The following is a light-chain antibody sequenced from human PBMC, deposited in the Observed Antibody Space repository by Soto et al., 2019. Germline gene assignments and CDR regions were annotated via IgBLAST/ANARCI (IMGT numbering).Light chain of an antibody. J-gene: IGLJ1*01. Sequence: QPVLTQPPSVSGAPGERVTISCTGSSSDIGAGYRVRWYQQVPGTAPKLLIYDNTNRPSGVSVRFSGSKSGTSASLAISGLQAEDEADYYCAAWDDIVNGYVFGTGTKLTVL. V-gene: IGLV1-40*01. CDR3: AAWDDIVNGYV. CDR1: SSDIGAGYR. CDR2: DNT.